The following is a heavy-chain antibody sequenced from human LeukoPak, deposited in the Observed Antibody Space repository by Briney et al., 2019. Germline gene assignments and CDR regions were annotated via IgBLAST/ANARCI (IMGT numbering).Heavy chain of an antibody. J-gene: IGHJ4*02. CDR3: ARPHYYDSIGYYFDS. Sequence: GESLEISCKGSGYSFASSWIGWVRQMPGKGLEWMGIIYPDDSDTRYSPSFQGQVTISVDKSISTAYLQWSSLKASDTAIYYCARPHYYDSIGYYFDSWGQGTLVTVSS. V-gene: IGHV5-51*01. D-gene: IGHD3-16*01. CDR2: IYPDDSDT. CDR1: GYSFASSW.